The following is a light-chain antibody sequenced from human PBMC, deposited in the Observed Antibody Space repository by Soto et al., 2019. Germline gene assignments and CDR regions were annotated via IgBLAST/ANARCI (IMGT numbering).Light chain of an antibody. CDR2: GAS. J-gene: IGKJ1*01. Sequence: ETVMTQSPAILSVSPGERATLSCRASQSVRSNLAWYQQKPGQAPRLLIYGASTRATGIPARFSGSGSGTEFILTISSLQSEDFAVYYCQQYNNWPRGTFGQGTKVEIK. V-gene: IGKV3-15*01. CDR1: QSVRSN. CDR3: QQYNNWPRGT.